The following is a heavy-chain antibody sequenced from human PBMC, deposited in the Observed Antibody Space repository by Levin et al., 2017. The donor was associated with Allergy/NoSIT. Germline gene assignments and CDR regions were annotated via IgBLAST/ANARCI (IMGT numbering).Heavy chain of an antibody. D-gene: IGHD6-19*01. Sequence: GESLKISCRTSGYTFTHYGVNWVRQAPGQGLEWMGWIGAYSGDTNYAQKFQDRVTMTTDTSTGTVYMELRSLRSDDTAVYYCGRDSTVAGPDPPDYWGQGSLVTVSS. V-gene: IGHV1-18*01. CDR3: GRDSTVAGPDPPDY. CDR1: GYTFTHYG. J-gene: IGHJ4*02. CDR2: IGAYSGDT.